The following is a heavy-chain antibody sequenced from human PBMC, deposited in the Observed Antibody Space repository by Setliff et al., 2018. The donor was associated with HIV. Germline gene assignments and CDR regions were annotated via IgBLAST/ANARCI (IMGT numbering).Heavy chain of an antibody. CDR1: GFTFNTYA. CDR2: ISADGLTT. V-gene: IGHV3-23*01. Sequence: PGGSLRLSCAASGFTFNTYAVTWVRQAPGKGLEWASVISADGLTTFYADSVKGRFTISRDNSKDTLYLQMNSLRAEDTALYYCAKVRWTANYYFDCWGQGTLVTV. J-gene: IGHJ4*02. D-gene: IGHD1-7*01. CDR3: AKVRWTANYYFDC.